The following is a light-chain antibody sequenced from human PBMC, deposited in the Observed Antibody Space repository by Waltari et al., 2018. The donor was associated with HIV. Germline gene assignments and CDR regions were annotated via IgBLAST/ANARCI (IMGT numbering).Light chain of an antibody. V-gene: IGLV1-36*01. CDR2: YDD. J-gene: IGLJ2*01. Sequence: QSVLTQPPSVSEAPRQRVTISCSGSSSNIGNNAVNWYQQLPGKAPKLLIYYDDLLPPWVSDRLSGSNSGASASLAISGLQSEDEADYYCAAAWDDSLNGPVFGGGTKLTVL. CDR3: AAAWDDSLNGPV. CDR1: SSNIGNNA.